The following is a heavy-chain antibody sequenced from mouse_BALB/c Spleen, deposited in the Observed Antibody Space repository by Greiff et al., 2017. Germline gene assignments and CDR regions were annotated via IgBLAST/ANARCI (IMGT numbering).Heavy chain of an antibody. CDR2: ISSGGGST. V-gene: IGHV5-12-1*01. Sequence: EVKLVESGGGLVKPGGSLKLSCAASGFAFSSYDMSWVRQTPEKRLEWVAYISSGGGSTYYPDTVKGRFTISRDNAKNTLYLQMSSLKSEDTAMYYCARTPEGYAMDYWGQGTSVTVSS. CDR3: ARTPEGYAMDY. CDR1: GFAFSSYD. J-gene: IGHJ4*01.